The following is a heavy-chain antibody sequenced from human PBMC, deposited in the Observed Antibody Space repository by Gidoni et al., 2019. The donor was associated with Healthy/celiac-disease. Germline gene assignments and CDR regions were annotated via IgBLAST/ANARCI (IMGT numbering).Heavy chain of an antibody. Sequence: EVQLVESGGGLVQPGGSLKISCAASGFTFSGSAMHWVRQASGKGLEWVGRIRSKANSYATAYAASVKGRFTISRDDSKNTAYLQMNSLKTEDTAVYYCTRRDSSTDYYYYGMDVWGQGTTVTVSS. J-gene: IGHJ6*02. CDR3: TRRDSSTDYYYYGMDV. CDR2: IRSKANSYAT. D-gene: IGHD6-6*01. CDR1: GFTFSGSA. V-gene: IGHV3-73*01.